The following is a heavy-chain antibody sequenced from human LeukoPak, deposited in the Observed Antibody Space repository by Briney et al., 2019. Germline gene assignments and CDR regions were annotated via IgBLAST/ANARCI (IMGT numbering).Heavy chain of an antibody. CDR3: ARPRGGSYYDWYFQH. V-gene: IGHV1-46*01. J-gene: IGHJ1*01. Sequence: GASVKVSCKASGYTFTSYYMHWVRQAPRQGLEWMGIINPSGGSTNYAQKFQGRVTMTRDTSTSTVSMELSSLRSEDTAVYYCARPRGGSYYDWYFQHWGQGTLVTVSS. CDR1: GYTFTSYY. D-gene: IGHD1-26*01. CDR2: INPSGGST.